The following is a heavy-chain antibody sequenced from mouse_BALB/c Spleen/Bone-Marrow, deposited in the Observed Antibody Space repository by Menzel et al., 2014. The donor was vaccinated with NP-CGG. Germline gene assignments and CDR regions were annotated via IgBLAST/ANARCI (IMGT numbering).Heavy chain of an antibody. CDR3: ARGIDDYDAWLAY. CDR1: GYTFTDYA. J-gene: IGHJ3*01. V-gene: IGHV1S137*01. Sequence: VQVVESGAELVRPGVSVKISCKGSGYTFTDYAMHWVKQSHAKSLEWIGVISTYYGDASYNQKFMGKATMTVDKSSSTAYMELARLTSEDSAIYYCARGIDDYDAWLAYWGQGTLVTVSA. D-gene: IGHD2-4*01. CDR2: ISTYYGDA.